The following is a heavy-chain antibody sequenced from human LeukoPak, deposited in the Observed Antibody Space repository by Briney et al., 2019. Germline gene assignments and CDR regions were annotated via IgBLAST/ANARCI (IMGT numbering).Heavy chain of an antibody. CDR2: IYHSGST. D-gene: IGHD3-22*01. V-gene: IGHV4-4*02. Sequence: SETLSLTCAVSGGSISSSNWWSWVRQLPGKGLEWIGEIYHSGSTNYNPSLKSRVTISVDKSKNQFSLKLSSVTAADTAVYYCASWGLSSGYYGAFDYWGQGTLVTVSS. CDR1: GGSISSSNW. J-gene: IGHJ4*02. CDR3: ASWGLSSGYYGAFDY.